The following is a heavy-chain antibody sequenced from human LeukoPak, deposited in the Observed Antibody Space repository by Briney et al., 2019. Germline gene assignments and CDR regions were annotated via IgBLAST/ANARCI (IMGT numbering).Heavy chain of an antibody. D-gene: IGHD6-13*01. Sequence: GESLKISCKGSGYSFTSYWIGWVRQMPGKGLEWMGIIYPGDSDTRYSPSFQGQVTISADKSISTAYLQWSSLKASDTATYYCARLRAAADSPNDYWGQGTLVTVSP. CDR1: GYSFTSYW. CDR3: ARLRAAADSPNDY. CDR2: IYPGDSDT. V-gene: IGHV5-51*01. J-gene: IGHJ4*02.